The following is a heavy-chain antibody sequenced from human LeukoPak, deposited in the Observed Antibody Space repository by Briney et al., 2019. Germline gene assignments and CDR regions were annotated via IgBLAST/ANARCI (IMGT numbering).Heavy chain of an antibody. CDR2: IVPIFGTA. J-gene: IGHJ4*02. Sequence: SVKVSCKASGGTFSSYAISWVRQAPGQGLEWMGGIVPIFGTANYAQKFQGRVTITADKSTSTAYMELSSLRSEDTAVYYCATQPRWDIVVVPAAPPDYWGQGTLVTVSS. D-gene: IGHD2-2*01. V-gene: IGHV1-69*06. CDR1: GGTFSSYA. CDR3: ATQPRWDIVVVPAAPPDY.